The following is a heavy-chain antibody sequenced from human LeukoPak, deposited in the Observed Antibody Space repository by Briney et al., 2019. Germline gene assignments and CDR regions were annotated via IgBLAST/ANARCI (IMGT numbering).Heavy chain of an antibody. J-gene: IGHJ4*02. Sequence: SVKVSFKASGGTFSSYAISWVRQAPGQGLEWMGGIIPIFGTANYAQKFQGRVTITADESTSTAYMELSSLRSEDTAVYYCARDPPPYYYDSSGYSDYWGQGTLVTVSS. D-gene: IGHD3-22*01. CDR3: ARDPPPYYYDSSGYSDY. V-gene: IGHV1-69*13. CDR1: GGTFSSYA. CDR2: IIPIFGTA.